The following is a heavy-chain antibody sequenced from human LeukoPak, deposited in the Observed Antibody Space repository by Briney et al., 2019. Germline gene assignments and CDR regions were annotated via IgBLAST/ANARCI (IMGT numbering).Heavy chain of an antibody. D-gene: IGHD2-15*01. CDR3: AKASQYCSGGSCYPGPY. CDR2: ISYDGSNK. V-gene: IGHV3-30*18. Sequence: PGGSLRLSCAASGFTFMTYSMNWVRQAPGKGLEWVAVISYDGSNKYYADSVKGRFTISRDNSKNTLYLQMNSLRAEDTAVYYCAKASQYCSGGSCYPGPYWGQGTLVTVSS. CDR1: GFTFMTYS. J-gene: IGHJ4*02.